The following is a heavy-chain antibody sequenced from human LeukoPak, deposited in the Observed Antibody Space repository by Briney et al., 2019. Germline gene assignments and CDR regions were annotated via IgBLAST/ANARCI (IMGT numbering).Heavy chain of an antibody. Sequence: GGSLRLSCEASGFTFSSYAMSWVRQAPGKGLAWVSVSSSSADSTYYADSVKGRFTISRYNSKNTLYLQMNNLRAEDTAVYYCAKPLEKYTYGGNFDYWGQGILVTVSS. CDR3: AKPLEKYTYGGNFDY. J-gene: IGHJ4*02. D-gene: IGHD4-23*01. CDR1: GFTFSSYA. V-gene: IGHV3-23*01. CDR2: SSSSADST.